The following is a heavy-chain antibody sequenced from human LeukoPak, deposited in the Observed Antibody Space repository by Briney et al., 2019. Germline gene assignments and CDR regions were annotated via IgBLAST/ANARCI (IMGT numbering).Heavy chain of an antibody. Sequence: GGSLRLSCAASGFTFSSYVMTWVRRAPGKGLEWVSTITGSGDKTYYADSVKGRFTISRDNSKNTLYLHMNSLRGEDTAMYYCAKDRVGTVADFFEYWGQGTLATVSS. V-gene: IGHV3-23*01. CDR2: ITGSGDKT. CDR1: GFTFSSYV. D-gene: IGHD6-19*01. J-gene: IGHJ4*02. CDR3: AKDRVGTVADFFEY.